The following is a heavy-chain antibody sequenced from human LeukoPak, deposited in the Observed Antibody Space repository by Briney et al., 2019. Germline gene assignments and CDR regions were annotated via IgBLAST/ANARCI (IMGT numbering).Heavy chain of an antibody. CDR1: GGTFSSYA. Sequence: SVKVSCKASGGTFSSYAISWVRQAPGQGLEWMGGIVPLFATAIYAPKFQGRVTITADGSTSTAFMELSSLRSEDTAIYYCARDNSVGDNAWWFDPWGQGTLVTVSS. J-gene: IGHJ5*02. CDR3: ARDNSVGDNAWWFDP. D-gene: IGHD1-26*01. CDR2: IVPLFATA. V-gene: IGHV1-69*13.